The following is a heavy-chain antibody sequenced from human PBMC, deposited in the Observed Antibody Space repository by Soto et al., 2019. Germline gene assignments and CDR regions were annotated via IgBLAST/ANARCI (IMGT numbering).Heavy chain of an antibody. V-gene: IGHV5-51*01. CDR1: GYSFTSYW. D-gene: IGHD4-17*01. J-gene: IGHJ6*02. CDR3: ATPCPTVTRGENYYYGMYF. Sequence: GESLKISCKVSGYSFTSYWIGWVRQMAGQGLEWVGMIYPGDGKTRYSPSFQGHVTISADKSISTAYLQWSSLKASDTAMYYCATPCPTVTRGENYYYGMYFWGQGTTVTVSS. CDR2: IYPGDGKT.